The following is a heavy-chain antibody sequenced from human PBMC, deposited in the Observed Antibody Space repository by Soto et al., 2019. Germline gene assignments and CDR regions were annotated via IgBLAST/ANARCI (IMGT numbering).Heavy chain of an antibody. V-gene: IGHV3-48*03. CDR1: GFTFSSYE. J-gene: IGHJ6*02. D-gene: IGHD3-3*01. CDR2: ISSSGSTI. CDR3: ARDFTIFGVVTYYGMDV. Sequence: PGGSLRLSCAASGFTFSSYEMNWVRQAPGKGLEWVSYISSSGSTIYYADSVKGRFTISRDNAKNSLYLQMNSLRAEDTAVYYCARDFTIFGVVTYYGMDVWGQGTTVTVSS.